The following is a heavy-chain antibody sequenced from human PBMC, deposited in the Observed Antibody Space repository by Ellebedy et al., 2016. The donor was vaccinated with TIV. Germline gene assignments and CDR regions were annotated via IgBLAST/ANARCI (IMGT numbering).Heavy chain of an antibody. CDR3: AKGTQWLGRSCFDY. Sequence: GESLKISCAASGSTFNSYSLNWVRQAPGKGLEWVSTISGGGGGTYYADSVKGRFTISRDNSKNTLYLHMNSLRAEDTAVYHCAKGTQWLGRSCFDYWGQGTLVTVSS. J-gene: IGHJ4*02. V-gene: IGHV3-23*01. CDR1: GSTFNSYS. D-gene: IGHD6-19*01. CDR2: ISGGGGGT.